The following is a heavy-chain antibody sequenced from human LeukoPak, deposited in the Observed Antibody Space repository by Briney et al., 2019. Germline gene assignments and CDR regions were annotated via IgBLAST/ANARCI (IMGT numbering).Heavy chain of an antibody. CDR2: INTDGTVT. Sequence: PGGSLRLSCAASGFTFSTYWMHWVRQAPGKGLESVSRINTDGTVTTYADSVKGRFTVSRDNADNTMFLQMNSVREAYMGVYDCETNQLLATQPDSWGQGTPVTVSS. D-gene: IGHD5-12*01. J-gene: IGHJ4*02. CDR3: ETNQLLATQPDS. V-gene: IGHV3-74*01. CDR1: GFTFSTYW.